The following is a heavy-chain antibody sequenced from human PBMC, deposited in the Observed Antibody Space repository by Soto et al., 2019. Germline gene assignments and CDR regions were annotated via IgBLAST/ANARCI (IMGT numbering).Heavy chain of an antibody. D-gene: IGHD2-2*01. CDR2: INHSGST. J-gene: IGHJ4*02. CDR3: ARKISTAGHFDY. CDR1: GGSFSGYY. Sequence: PSETLSLTCAVYGGSFSGYYWSWIRQPPGKGLEWIGEINHSGSTNYNPSLKSRVTTSVDTSKNQFSLKLSSVTAADTAVYHCARKISTAGHFDYWGQGTLVTVSS. V-gene: IGHV4-34*01.